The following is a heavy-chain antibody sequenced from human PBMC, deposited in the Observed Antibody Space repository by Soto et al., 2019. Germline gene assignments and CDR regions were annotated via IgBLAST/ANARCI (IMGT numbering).Heavy chain of an antibody. CDR2: IHYSGST. D-gene: IGHD2-21*01. CDR3: TRGGDPYKTGH. CDR1: GGSGNIGTYY. Sequence: SETLSLTWTVAGGSGNIGTYYWSWIRQPPGKGLEWIGFIHYSGSTNYNPSLKGRVTMSVDTSKNQFSLKLTSVNTADTAIYYCTRGGDPYKTGHWGQGTLVTVS. V-gene: IGHV4-61*01. J-gene: IGHJ4*02.